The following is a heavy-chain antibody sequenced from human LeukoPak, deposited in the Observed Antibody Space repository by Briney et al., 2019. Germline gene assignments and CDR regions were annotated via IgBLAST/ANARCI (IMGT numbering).Heavy chain of an antibody. J-gene: IGHJ4*02. V-gene: IGHV4-34*01. CDR3: ARVGLRRSKIFDY. CDR1: GGSFSGYY. CDR2: INHSGST. Sequence: SETLSLTCAVSGGSFSGYYWSWIRQPPGKGLEWIGEINHSGSTNYNPSLKSRVTISVDTSKNQFSLKLSSVTAADTAVYYCARVGLRRSKIFDYWGQGTLVTVSS. D-gene: IGHD4-23*01.